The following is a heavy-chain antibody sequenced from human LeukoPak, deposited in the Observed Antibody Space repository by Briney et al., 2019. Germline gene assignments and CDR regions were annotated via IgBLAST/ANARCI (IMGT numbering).Heavy chain of an antibody. V-gene: IGHV4-59*01. D-gene: IGHD3-16*01. CDR3: ARFGMINYYYYMDV. CDR1: GGSISSYY. CDR2: IYYSGST. J-gene: IGHJ6*03. Sequence: SETLSLTCTVSGGSISSYYWSWIRQPPGKGLEWIGYIYYSGSTNYNPSLKSRVTISVDTSKNQLSLKLSSVTAADTAVYYCARFGMINYYYYMDVWGKGTTVTVSS.